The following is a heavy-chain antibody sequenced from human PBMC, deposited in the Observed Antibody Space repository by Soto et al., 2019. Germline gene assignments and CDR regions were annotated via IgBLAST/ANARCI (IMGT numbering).Heavy chain of an antibody. V-gene: IGHV4-59*01. J-gene: IGHJ6*02. CDR3: SWAWYSSSWYVDYKSYYYYGMDV. CDR1: GGSISSYY. CDR2: NYYSGST. D-gene: IGHD6-13*01. Sequence: PSETLSLTCTVSGGSISSYYWSRIRQPPGKGLEWIGYNYYSGSTNYNPSIKSRVTISVDTFKNLFSLMLSSVTAADTAVYYCSWAWYSSSWYVDYKSYYYYGMDVWGQGTTVTVS.